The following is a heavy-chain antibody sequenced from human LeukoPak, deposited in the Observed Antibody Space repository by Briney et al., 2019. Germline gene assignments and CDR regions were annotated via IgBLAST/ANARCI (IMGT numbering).Heavy chain of an antibody. Sequence: PSETLSLTCTVSGGSISSGDYYWGWIRQPPGKGLEWIGSIYYSGSTYYNPSLKSRVTISVDTSKNQFSLKLSSVTAADTAVYYCASRITIFGVVTEGPWGQGTLVTVSS. J-gene: IGHJ5*02. CDR3: ASRITIFGVVTEGP. V-gene: IGHV4-39*01. D-gene: IGHD3-3*01. CDR1: GGSISSGDYY. CDR2: IYYSGST.